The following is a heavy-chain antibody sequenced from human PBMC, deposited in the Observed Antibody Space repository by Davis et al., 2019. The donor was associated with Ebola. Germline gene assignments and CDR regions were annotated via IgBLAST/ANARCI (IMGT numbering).Heavy chain of an antibody. CDR2: IKQDGSEK. Sequence: GGSLRLSCAASGFTFSSYWMSWVRQAPGKGLEWVANIKQDGSEKYYVDSVKGRFTISRDNAKNSLYLQMNSLRAEDTAVYYCARDTASSSWYPYYFGYWGQGTLVTVSS. D-gene: IGHD6-13*01. V-gene: IGHV3-7*01. J-gene: IGHJ4*02. CDR1: GFTFSSYW. CDR3: ARDTASSSWYPYYFGY.